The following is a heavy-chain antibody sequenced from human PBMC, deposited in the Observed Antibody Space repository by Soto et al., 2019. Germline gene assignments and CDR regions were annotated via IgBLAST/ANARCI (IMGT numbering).Heavy chain of an antibody. Sequence: GGSLRLSCAASGFTVSSNYMSWVRQAPGKGLEWVSVIYSGGSTYYADSVKGRFTISRDNAKNTLYLQMNSVRAEDMAVYYCVRDDFGVGMDYWGLGTLVTVSS. J-gene: IGHJ4*02. CDR3: VRDDFGVGMDY. CDR2: IYSGGST. V-gene: IGHV3-53*01. CDR1: GFTVSSNY. D-gene: IGHD3-3*01.